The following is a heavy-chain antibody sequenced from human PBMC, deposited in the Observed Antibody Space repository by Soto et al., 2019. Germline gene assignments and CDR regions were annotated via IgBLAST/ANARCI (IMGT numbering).Heavy chain of an antibody. CDR1: GYSFTSYW. J-gene: IGHJ4*02. Sequence: PGESLKISCKGSGYSFTSYWIGWVRQMPEKDLEWMGIIYPGDSDTRYSPSFQGQVTISADKSISTAYLQWSSLKASDTAIYYCATTEYYYGSGSYLYFDYWGQGTLVTVSS. CDR3: ATTEYYYGSGSYLYFDY. D-gene: IGHD3-10*01. V-gene: IGHV5-51*01. CDR2: IYPGDSDT.